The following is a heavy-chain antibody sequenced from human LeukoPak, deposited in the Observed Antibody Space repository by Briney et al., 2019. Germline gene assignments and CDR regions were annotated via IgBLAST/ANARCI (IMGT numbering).Heavy chain of an antibody. CDR3: ANSLTVTTVNWFDP. CDR2: ITGSGGST. J-gene: IGHJ5*02. D-gene: IGHD4-11*01. CDR1: VFTFSNYV. V-gene: IGHV3-23*01. Sequence: GGSLRLSCAASVFTFSNYVMSWVRQAPEKGLEWVSAITGSGGSTYYADSVKGRFTMSRDNSKNTLYLQMNTLRAEDKAVYYCANSLTVTTVNWFDPWGQGTLVAVSS.